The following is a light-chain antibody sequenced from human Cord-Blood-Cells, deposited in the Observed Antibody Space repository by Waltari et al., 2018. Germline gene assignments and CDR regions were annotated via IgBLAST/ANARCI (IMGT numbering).Light chain of an antibody. CDR3: CSYAGSVV. Sequence: QSALTQPASVSGSPGQSITISCTGTSSDVGSYNLVSWYQQHPAKAPKLMIYEGSKRPSGVSKRFSGSKSGNTASLTISGLQAEDEADYYGCSYAGSVVFGGGTKLTVL. CDR2: EGS. CDR1: SSDVGSYNL. J-gene: IGLJ2*01. V-gene: IGLV2-23*01.